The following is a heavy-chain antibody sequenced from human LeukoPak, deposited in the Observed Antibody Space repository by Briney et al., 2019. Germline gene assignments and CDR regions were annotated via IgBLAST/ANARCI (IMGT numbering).Heavy chain of an antibody. D-gene: IGHD2-2*01. V-gene: IGHV4-59*11. CDR1: GGSISSHY. CDR3: ASMHKSPAANPFYSYYYMDV. CDR2: IYYSGST. Sequence: SETLSLTCTGSGGSISSHYWSRLRQPPGKGLEWIGYIYYSGSTNYNPSLKSRITIAVATSKNQFSLKLSSVTAAATAVYYCASMHKSPAANPFYSYYYMDVWGKGTTVTVSS. J-gene: IGHJ6*03.